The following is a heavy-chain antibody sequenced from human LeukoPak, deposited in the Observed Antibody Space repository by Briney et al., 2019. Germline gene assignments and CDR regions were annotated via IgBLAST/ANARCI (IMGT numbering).Heavy chain of an antibody. CDR2: LSSSGGST. V-gene: IGHV3-21*01. Sequence: GGTLRLSCAASGLTFSNYGMNWVRQAPGKGLGWVSALSSSGGSTYYADSVKGRFTISRDNAKNSLYLQMNSLRAEDTAMYYCVRDFRFLDDYWGQGTLVTVSS. J-gene: IGHJ4*02. D-gene: IGHD3-3*01. CDR3: VRDFRFLDDY. CDR1: GLTFSNYG.